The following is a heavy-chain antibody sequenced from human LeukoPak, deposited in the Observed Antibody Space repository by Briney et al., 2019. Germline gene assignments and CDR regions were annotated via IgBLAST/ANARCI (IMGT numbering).Heavy chain of an antibody. D-gene: IGHD2-2*02. CDR1: GSTFSSYA. Sequence: GGSLRLSCAASGSTFSSYAMHWVRQAPGKGLEWVAVISYDGSNKYYADTVKGRFTISRDNSKNTLYLQMNSLRAEDTAVYYCARGSYCSSTSCYSYYYYGMDVWGQGTTVTVSS. CDR2: ISYDGSNK. V-gene: IGHV3-30-3*01. CDR3: ARGSYCSSTSCYSYYYYGMDV. J-gene: IGHJ6*02.